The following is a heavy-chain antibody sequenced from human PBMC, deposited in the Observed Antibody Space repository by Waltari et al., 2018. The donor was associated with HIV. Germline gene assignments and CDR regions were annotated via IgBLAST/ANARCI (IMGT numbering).Heavy chain of an antibody. V-gene: IGHV3-21*02. J-gene: IGHJ6*02. D-gene: IGHD3-3*01. Sequence: EVQLVESGGGLVKPGGSLRLACAASGFTFSTSKMNWVRQAPGKGLGLIAFIRSNTTYKNYAESVKGPFTNSRDNAKKSLYLQMNSLRGEDTAVYYCARDWSAYDEPDYYYAMDGWGQGTTVTVSS. CDR1: GFTFSTSK. CDR2: IRSNTTYK. CDR3: ARDWSAYDEPDYYYAMDG.